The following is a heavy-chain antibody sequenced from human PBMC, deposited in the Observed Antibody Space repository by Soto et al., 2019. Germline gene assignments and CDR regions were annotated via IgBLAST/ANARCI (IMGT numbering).Heavy chain of an antibody. CDR3: ARDKSPYSSGWHNRHFDY. J-gene: IGHJ4*02. CDR1: GFTFSSYA. CDR2: ISYDGSNK. D-gene: IGHD6-19*01. Sequence: QVELVESGGGVVQPGRSLRLSCAASGFTFSSYAMHWVRQAPGKGLEWVAVISYDGSNKYYADSVKGRFTISRDNSKNTLYLKMNSLRAEDTAVNYCARDKSPYSSGWHNRHFDYWGQGTLVTVSS. V-gene: IGHV3-30-3*01.